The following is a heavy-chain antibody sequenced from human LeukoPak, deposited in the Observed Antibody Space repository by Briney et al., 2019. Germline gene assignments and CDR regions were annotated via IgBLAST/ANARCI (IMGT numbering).Heavy chain of an antibody. CDR3: ARGLGQHYDYVWGSYRTYYMDV. V-gene: IGHV1-8*03. CDR1: GYTFTSYD. D-gene: IGHD3-16*02. CDR2: MNPNSGNT. Sequence: GASVKVSCKASGYTFTSYDTNWVRQATGQGLEWMGWMNPNSGNTGYAQKFQGRVTITRNTSISTAYMELSSLRSEDTAVYYCARGLGQHYDYVWGSYRTYYMDVWGKGTTVTVSS. J-gene: IGHJ6*03.